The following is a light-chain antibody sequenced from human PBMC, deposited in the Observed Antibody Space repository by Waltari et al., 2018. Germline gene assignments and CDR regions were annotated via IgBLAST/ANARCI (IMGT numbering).Light chain of an antibody. CDR3: QQYNYWPPAYT. V-gene: IGKV3-15*01. CDR2: GAS. J-gene: IGKJ2*01. Sequence: DIVMTQSPATLSGSPGERAILPRRASRNVGTNLAWYQKKPGQAPRLLIYGASTRATGIPARFSGSGSGTEFTLIISSLQSEDFAVYYCQQYNYWPPAYTFGQGTKLEIK. CDR1: RNVGTN.